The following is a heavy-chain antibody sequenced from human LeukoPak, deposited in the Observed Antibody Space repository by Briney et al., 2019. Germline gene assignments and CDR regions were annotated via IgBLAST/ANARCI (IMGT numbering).Heavy chain of an antibody. J-gene: IGHJ3*02. Sequence: GESLKISCKGSGYSFTNYWIGWVRQMPGKGLGWMGIIYPGYSDTRYSPSFQGQVTISADKSISTAYLQWSSLKASDTAMYYCARRSEGATTGTFDIWGQGTMVTVSS. CDR1: GYSFTNYW. CDR3: ARRSEGATTGTFDI. V-gene: IGHV5-51*01. CDR2: IYPGYSDT. D-gene: IGHD1-26*01.